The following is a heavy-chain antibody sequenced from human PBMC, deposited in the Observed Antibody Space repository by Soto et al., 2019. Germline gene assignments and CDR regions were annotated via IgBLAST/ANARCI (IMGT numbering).Heavy chain of an antibody. J-gene: IGHJ4*02. CDR2: ISSSSSYT. D-gene: IGHD2-2*01. CDR1: GFTFSDYY. CDR3: ARVKGQLPTIAGY. Sequence: PGGSLRLSXAASGFTFSDYYMSWIRQAPGKGLEWVSYISSSSSYTNYADSVKGRFTISRDNAKNSLYLQMNSLRAEDTAVYYCARVKGQLPTIAGYWGQGTLVTVSS. V-gene: IGHV3-11*06.